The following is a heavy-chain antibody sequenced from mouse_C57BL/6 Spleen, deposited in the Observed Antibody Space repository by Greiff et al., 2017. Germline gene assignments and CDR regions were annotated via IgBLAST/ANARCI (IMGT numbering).Heavy chain of an antibody. CDR2: ISYDGSN. CDR3: ARVVNFNWYFDV. J-gene: IGHJ1*03. CDR1: GYSITSGYY. Sequence: VQLKESGPGLVKPSQSLSLTCSVTGYSITSGYYWNWIRQFPGNKLEWMGYISYDGSNNYNPSLKNRISITRDTSKNQFFLKLNSVTTEDTATYYCARVVNFNWYFDVWGTGTTVTVSS. V-gene: IGHV3-6*01.